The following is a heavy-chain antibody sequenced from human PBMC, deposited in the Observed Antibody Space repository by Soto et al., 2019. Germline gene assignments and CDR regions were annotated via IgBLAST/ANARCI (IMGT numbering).Heavy chain of an antibody. V-gene: IGHV4-34*01. CDR1: GGSFSGYY. D-gene: IGHD3-10*01. J-gene: IGHJ4*02. Sequence: SETLSLTCAVYGGSFSGYYWSWIRQPPGKGLEWIGEINHSGSTNYNPSLKSRVTISVDTSKNQFSLKLSSVTAADTAVYYCARGHEADGLGVRGAIFDYWGQGTLVTVSS. CDR2: INHSGST. CDR3: ARGHEADGLGVRGAIFDY.